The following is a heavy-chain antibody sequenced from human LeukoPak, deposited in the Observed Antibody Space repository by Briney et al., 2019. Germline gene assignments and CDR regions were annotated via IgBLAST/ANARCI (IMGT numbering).Heavy chain of an antibody. CDR2: ISAHNGST. V-gene: IGHV1-18*01. CDR1: GYSVTNYG. Sequence: GASVKVSCKASGYSVTNYGIIWVRQTPGQGLQWMGWISAHNGSTNYAQKLQGRVTLTTDTSTSTVYMELRSLTSDDTAVYYCARAETTLLLNYWGQGTLVTVSS. D-gene: IGHD4-11*01. J-gene: IGHJ4*02. CDR3: ARAETTLLLNY.